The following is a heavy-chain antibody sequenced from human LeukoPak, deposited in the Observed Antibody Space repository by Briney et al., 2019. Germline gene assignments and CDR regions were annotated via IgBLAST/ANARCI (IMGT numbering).Heavy chain of an antibody. D-gene: IGHD3-10*01. CDR3: FGPRADSFQH. Sequence: SETLSLTCTVSVDSFSSQYWSWIRQPPGKGLEWIGYVYNGASTNKNPSLKRRVSMSIETSNNHISLNLNSMTASDTAVYYCFGPRADSFQHWGEGTLVNVSS. CDR2: VYNGAST. CDR1: VDSFSSQY. V-gene: IGHV4-59*11. J-gene: IGHJ1*01.